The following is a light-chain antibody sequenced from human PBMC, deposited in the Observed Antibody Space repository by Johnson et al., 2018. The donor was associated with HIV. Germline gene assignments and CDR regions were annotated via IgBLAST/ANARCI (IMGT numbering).Light chain of an antibody. CDR1: SSNIGNNY. CDR2: ENN. CDR3: ETWDSSLSGV. V-gene: IGLV1-51*02. J-gene: IGLJ1*01. Sequence: QSVLSQPPSVSAAPGQKVTISCSGSSSNIGNNYVSWYQQLPGTAPKLLIYENNKRPSGIPDRFSGSKSGTSATLGITGLQTGDEADYHCETWDSSLSGVFGTGTTVTVL.